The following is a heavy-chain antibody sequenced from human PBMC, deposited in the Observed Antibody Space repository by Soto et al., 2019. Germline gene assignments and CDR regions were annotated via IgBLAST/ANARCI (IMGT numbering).Heavy chain of an antibody. J-gene: IGHJ4*02. CDR1: GGTFSSYA. CDR2: IIPIFGTA. CDR3: ARDPLCTGQQNMYLASGPFAY. Sequence: ASVKVSCKASGGTFSSYAISWVRQAPGQGLEWMGGIIPIFGTANYAQKFQGRVTITADESTSTAYRELSSLRSEDTAVYYCARDPLCTGQQNMYLASGPFAYWGQGTLGTVS. D-gene: IGHD3-10*02. V-gene: IGHV1-69*13.